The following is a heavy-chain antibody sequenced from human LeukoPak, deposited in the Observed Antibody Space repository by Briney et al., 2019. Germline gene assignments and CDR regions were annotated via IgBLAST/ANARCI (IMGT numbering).Heavy chain of an antibody. J-gene: IGHJ4*02. CDR3: AKRGVVIRVILVGFHKEAYYFDS. V-gene: IGHV3-23*01. D-gene: IGHD3-22*01. Sequence: GGSLRLSCAASGITLSNYAMSWVRQAPGKGLEWVAGISGSGGGTHYADSVKGRFTISRDNPKNTMYLQMNNLRAGDTAVYFCAKRGVVIRVILVGFHKEAYYFDSWGQGALVTVSS. CDR2: ISGSGGGT. CDR1: GITLSNYA.